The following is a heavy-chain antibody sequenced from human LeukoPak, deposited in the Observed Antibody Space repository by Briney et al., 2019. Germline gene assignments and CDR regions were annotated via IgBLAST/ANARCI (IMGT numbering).Heavy chain of an antibody. V-gene: IGHV3-30*03. Sequence: GGSLRLSCAASGFTFSTHGMHWVRQAPGKGLEWLAVISYDGRNTYYADSVKGRLTISRDNSKNTLFLQMNSLRGEDTAVYYCARDRPNYDFWSGSPLDYWGQGTLVTVSS. J-gene: IGHJ4*02. CDR3: ARDRPNYDFWSGSPLDY. D-gene: IGHD3-3*01. CDR2: ISYDGRNT. CDR1: GFTFSTHG.